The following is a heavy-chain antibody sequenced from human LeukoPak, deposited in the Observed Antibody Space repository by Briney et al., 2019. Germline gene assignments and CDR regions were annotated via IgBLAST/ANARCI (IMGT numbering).Heavy chain of an antibody. Sequence: GGSLRLSCAASGFSFSSYWMHWVRQAPGKGLVWVSRISSDGSTTTYADSVKGRFTISRDNAKNTLYLQMNSLRAEDTAVYYCARDRDYDYLDYWGQGTLVTVSS. D-gene: IGHD5-12*01. CDR3: ARDRDYDYLDY. V-gene: IGHV3-74*01. CDR2: ISSDGSTT. CDR1: GFSFSSYW. J-gene: IGHJ4*02.